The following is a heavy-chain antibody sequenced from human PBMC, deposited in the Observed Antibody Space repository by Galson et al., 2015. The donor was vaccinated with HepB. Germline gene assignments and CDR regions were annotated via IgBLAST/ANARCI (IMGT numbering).Heavy chain of an antibody. CDR2: IYPGDSDT. D-gene: IGHD3-10*01. CDR1: GYSFTSYW. J-gene: IGHJ4*02. Sequence: QSGAEVKKPGESLKISCKGSGYSFTSYWIGWVRQMPGKGLEWMGIIYPGDSDTRYSPSFQGQVTISADKSISTAYLQWSSLKASDTAMYYCARHSAVRGVPEYYFDYWGQGTLVTVSS. CDR3: ARHSAVRGVPEYYFDY. V-gene: IGHV5-51*01.